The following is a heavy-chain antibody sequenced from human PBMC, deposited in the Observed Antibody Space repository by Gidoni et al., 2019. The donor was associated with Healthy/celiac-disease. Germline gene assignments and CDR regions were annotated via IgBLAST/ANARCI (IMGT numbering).Heavy chain of an antibody. V-gene: IGHV3-23*01. CDR2: ISGSGGST. CDR1: GFTFSSYA. J-gene: IGHJ5*02. CDR3: AKDRGSGWYETNWFDP. Sequence: EVQLLESGGGLVQPGGSLRLSCAASGFTFSSYAMSWVRQAPGKGLEWVSAISGSGGSTYYADSVKGRFTISRDNSKNTLYLQMNSLRAEDTAVYYCAKDRGSGWYETNWFDPWGQGTLVTVSS. D-gene: IGHD6-19*01.